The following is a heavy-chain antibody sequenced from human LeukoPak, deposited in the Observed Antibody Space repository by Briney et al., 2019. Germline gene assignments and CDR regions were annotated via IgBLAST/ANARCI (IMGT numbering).Heavy chain of an antibody. Sequence: VGSLRLSCAVSGFTFSSYWMSWVRQAPGKGPEWVAIISYDGSEKYYVDSVKGRFTISKDNAKNSLYLQMNSLRAEDTAVYYCARDDGARSTDYWGQGTLVTVSS. CDR1: GFTFSSYW. J-gene: IGHJ4*02. V-gene: IGHV3-7*01. CDR3: ARDDGARSTDY. CDR2: ISYDGSEK. D-gene: IGHD5-24*01.